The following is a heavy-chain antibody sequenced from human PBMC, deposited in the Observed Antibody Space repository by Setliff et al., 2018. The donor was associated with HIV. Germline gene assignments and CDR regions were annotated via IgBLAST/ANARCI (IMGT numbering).Heavy chain of an antibody. CDR1: GGSISRTSYY. CDR3: ARLAIYGSD. J-gene: IGHJ6*02. D-gene: IGHD3-10*01. V-gene: IGHV4-39*01. Sequence: SETLSLTCTVSGGSISRTSYYWGWIRQPPGKGLEWIGSISNNGSNYYSPSLKSRVTISVDTSKNQFSLKVNSVTAADTAVYFCARLAIYGSDWGQGTTVTVSS. CDR2: ISNNGSN.